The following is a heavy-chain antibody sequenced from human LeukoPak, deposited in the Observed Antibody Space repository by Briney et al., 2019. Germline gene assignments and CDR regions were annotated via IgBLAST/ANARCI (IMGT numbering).Heavy chain of an antibody. CDR2: IIPIFGTA. D-gene: IGHD3-22*01. CDR1: GGTFSSYA. J-gene: IGHJ4*02. V-gene: IGHV1-69*05. Sequence: SVKVSCKASGGTFSSYAISWVRQAPGQGLEWVGGIIPIFGTANYAQKFQGRVTITTDESTSTAYMELSSLRSEDTAVYYCARNWYDSSGYLPYHFDYWGQGTLVTVFS. CDR3: ARNWYDSSGYLPYHFDY.